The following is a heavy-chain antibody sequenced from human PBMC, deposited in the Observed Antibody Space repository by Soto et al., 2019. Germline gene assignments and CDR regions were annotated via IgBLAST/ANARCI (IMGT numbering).Heavy chain of an antibody. J-gene: IGHJ5*02. CDR2: ISLYSDGT. D-gene: IGHD2-2*01. CDR3: ARVVPGAEAWFGP. V-gene: IGHV1-18*01. CDR1: GYTLSNYG. Sequence: ASVKVSCKTSGYTLSNYGITWVRQAPGQPLEWLGWISLYSDGTNYAQKFQGRVSMTTDTSTTTAYMELRSLRSDDTAVYYCARVVPGAEAWFGPWGQGTLVTVSS.